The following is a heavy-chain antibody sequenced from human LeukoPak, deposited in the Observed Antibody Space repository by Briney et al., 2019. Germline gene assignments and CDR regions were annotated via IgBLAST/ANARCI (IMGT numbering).Heavy chain of an antibody. Sequence: GGSLRLSCAASGFTFSSYAMSWVRQAPGKGLEWVSAISGSGGSTYYADSVKGRFTISRDNSKNTLYLQMNSLRAEDTAVYYCAKEGYGDYTYYYYYGMDVWGQGTMVTVSS. CDR1: GFTFSSYA. V-gene: IGHV3-23*01. J-gene: IGHJ6*02. CDR2: ISGSGGST. D-gene: IGHD4-17*01. CDR3: AKEGYGDYTYYYYYGMDV.